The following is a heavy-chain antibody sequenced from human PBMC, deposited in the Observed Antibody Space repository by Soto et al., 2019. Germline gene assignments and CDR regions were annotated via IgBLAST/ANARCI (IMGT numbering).Heavy chain of an antibody. CDR3: AKVFYYYDSSGYYYFDY. CDR2: ISGSGSTI. Sequence: GGSLRLSCAASGFTFSSYAVSWVRQAPGKGPGWISSISGSGSTIYYADSVKGRFTISRDNSKNTLYLQMSSLRAEDTAVYYCAKVFYYYDSSGYYYFDYWGQGTTVTVSS. CDR1: GFTFSSYA. J-gene: IGHJ4*03. D-gene: IGHD3-22*01. V-gene: IGHV3-23*01.